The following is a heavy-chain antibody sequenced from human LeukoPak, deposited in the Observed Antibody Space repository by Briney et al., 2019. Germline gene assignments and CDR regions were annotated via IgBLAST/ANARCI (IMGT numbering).Heavy chain of an antibody. CDR2: IRYDGSNK. V-gene: IGHV3-30*02. CDR3: AKCRNYELDY. CDR1: GFTLSSYG. D-gene: IGHD4-11*01. J-gene: IGHJ4*02. Sequence: GGSLRLSCAASGFTLSSYGMHWVRQAPGKGLEWVAFIRYDGSNKYYADSVKGRFTISRDNSKNTLYLQMNSLRDEDTAVYYCAKCRNYELDYWGQGTLVTVSS.